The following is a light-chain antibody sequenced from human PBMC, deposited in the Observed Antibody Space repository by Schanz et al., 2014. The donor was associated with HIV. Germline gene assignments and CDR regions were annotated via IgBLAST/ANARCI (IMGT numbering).Light chain of an antibody. J-gene: IGKJ2*01. CDR2: GAS. V-gene: IGKV1-39*01. CDR1: QNIGSY. Sequence: DIQMTQSPSSLSASLGDRVTITCRASQNIGSYLNWYQQRPGKAPKLLIYGASNLQGGVPSRFSGSGSGTDFTLTISRLQPEDFATYYCQQNKITPLYTFGQGTKLEIK. CDR3: QQNKITPLYT.